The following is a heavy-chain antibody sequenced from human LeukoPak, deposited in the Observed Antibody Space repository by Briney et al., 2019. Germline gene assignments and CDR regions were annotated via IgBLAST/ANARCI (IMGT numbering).Heavy chain of an antibody. D-gene: IGHD4-11*01. V-gene: IGHV3-7*01. Sequence: GGSLRLSCVASGFTFSDSWMTWVRQAPGKGLEWVANIKQDGSEKYYVDSVKGRFTISRDNAKNSLYLQMNSLRAEDTAVYYCARDYSWGQGTLVTVSS. CDR1: GFTFSDSW. CDR3: ARDYS. J-gene: IGHJ4*02. CDR2: IKQDGSEK.